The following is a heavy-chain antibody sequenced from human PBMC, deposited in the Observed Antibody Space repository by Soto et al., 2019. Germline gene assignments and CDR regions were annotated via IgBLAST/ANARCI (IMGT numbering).Heavy chain of an antibody. CDR2: IIPFFKAT. CDR1: GGTFSSHA. V-gene: IGHV1-69*13. D-gene: IGHD3-16*01. CDR3: ARDVSLNYYDGTFSYYALDV. J-gene: IGHJ6*02. Sequence: ASVKVSCKASGGTFSSHAISWVRQAPGQGLEWMGGIIPFFKATNYAQKFQGRVTITADDSTSTAYMDLYSLRSEDTAVYYCARDVSLNYYDGTFSYYALDVWGQGTTVTVS.